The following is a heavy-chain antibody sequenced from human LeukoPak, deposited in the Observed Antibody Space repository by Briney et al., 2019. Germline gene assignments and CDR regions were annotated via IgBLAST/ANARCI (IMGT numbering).Heavy chain of an antibody. J-gene: IGHJ4*02. CDR2: IYYSGST. V-gene: IGHV4-59*08. D-gene: IGHD3-22*01. CDR1: GGSISSYY. CDR3: ARRHYYDSSGLYYFDY. Sequence: PSETLSLTCTVSGGSISSYYWSWIRQPPGKGLEWIGYIYYSGSTNYNPSLKSRVTISVDTSKNQFSLKLSSVTAADTAVYYCARRHYYDSSGLYYFDYWGQGTLVTVSS.